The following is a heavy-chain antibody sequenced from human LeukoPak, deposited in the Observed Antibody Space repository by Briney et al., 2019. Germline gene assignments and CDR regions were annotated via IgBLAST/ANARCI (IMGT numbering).Heavy chain of an antibody. Sequence: PSETLSLTCTVSGGSISSGSYYWSWIRQPAGKGLEWIGRIYTSGSTNYNPSLKSRVTISVDTSKNQFSLKLSSVTAADTAVYYCARVDSSSWYFDYWGQGTLVTVSS. D-gene: IGHD6-13*01. CDR3: ARVDSSSWYFDY. CDR2: IYTSGST. V-gene: IGHV4-61*02. CDR1: GGSISSGSYY. J-gene: IGHJ4*02.